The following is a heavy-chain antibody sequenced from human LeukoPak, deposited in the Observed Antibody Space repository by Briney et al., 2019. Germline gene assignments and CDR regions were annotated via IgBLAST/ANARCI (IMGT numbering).Heavy chain of an antibody. D-gene: IGHD2-2*01. CDR2: ISWNSGSI. V-gene: IGHV3-9*01. J-gene: IGHJ3*02. Sequence: PGGSLRLSCAASGFTFDDYAMHWVRQAPGKGLEWVSGISWNSGSIGYADSVKGRFTISRDNAKNFLYLQMNSLRAEDTALYYCAKVISACSSTSCYRDAFDIWGQGTMVTVSS. CDR3: AKVISACSSTSCYRDAFDI. CDR1: GFTFDDYA.